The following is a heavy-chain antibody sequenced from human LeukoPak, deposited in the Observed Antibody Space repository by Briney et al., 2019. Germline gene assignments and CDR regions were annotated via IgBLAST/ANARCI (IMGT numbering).Heavy chain of an antibody. Sequence: SETLSLTCTVSGGSISSGGYYWSWIRQHPGKGLEWIGYIYYSGSTYYNPSLKSRVTISVDTSKNQFSLKLSSVTAADTAVYYCARARARYYDSSGYEFDYWGQGTLVTVSS. CDR3: ARARARYYDSSGYEFDY. D-gene: IGHD3-22*01. V-gene: IGHV4-31*03. CDR1: GGSISSGGYY. CDR2: IYYSGST. J-gene: IGHJ4*02.